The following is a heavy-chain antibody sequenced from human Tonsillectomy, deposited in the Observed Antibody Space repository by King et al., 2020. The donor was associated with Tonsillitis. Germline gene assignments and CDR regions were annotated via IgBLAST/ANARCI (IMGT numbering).Heavy chain of an antibody. V-gene: IGHV4-39*01. D-gene: IGHD6-6*01. CDR1: GGSIRRSSYY. Sequence: QLQESGPGLVKPSETLSLTCTVSGGSIRRSSYYWGWIRQPPGKGLECIATLFHMGSTYYNPSPKSRVSITVDTSNNPFSLRLSSVTAADTAIYYCARRGSGGSSSSGAFDIWGHGTMVTVSS. CDR2: LFHMGST. J-gene: IGHJ3*02. CDR3: ARRGSGGSSSSGAFDI.